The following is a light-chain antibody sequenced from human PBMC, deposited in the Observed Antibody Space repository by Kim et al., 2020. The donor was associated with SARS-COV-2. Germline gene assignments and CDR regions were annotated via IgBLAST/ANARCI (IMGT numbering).Light chain of an antibody. CDR2: QDS. CDR3: QAWDSSTHVV. Sequence: VSPGQTASITCSGDKLGDKYACWYQQKPGQSPVLVIYQDSKRPSGIPERFSGSNSGNTATLTIGGTQAMDEADYYCQAWDSSTHVVFGGGTKLTVL. V-gene: IGLV3-1*01. CDR1: KLGDKY. J-gene: IGLJ2*01.